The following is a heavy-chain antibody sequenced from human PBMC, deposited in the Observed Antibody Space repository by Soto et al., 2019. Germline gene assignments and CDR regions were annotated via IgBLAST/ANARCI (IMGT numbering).Heavy chain of an antibody. CDR1: GFTFSSYD. J-gene: IGHJ3*02. CDR3: ARASDCSSTSCYWPDAFDI. D-gene: IGHD2-2*01. Sequence: GGSLRLSCAASGFTFSSYDMHWVRQATGKGLEWVSAIGTAGDTYYPGSVKGRFTISRENAKNSLYLQMNSLRAEDTAVYYCARASDCSSTSCYWPDAFDIWGQGTMVTVSS. CDR2: IGTAGDT. V-gene: IGHV3-13*01.